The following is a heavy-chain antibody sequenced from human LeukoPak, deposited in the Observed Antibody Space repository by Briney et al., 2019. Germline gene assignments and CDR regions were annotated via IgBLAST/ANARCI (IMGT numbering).Heavy chain of an antibody. J-gene: IGHJ4*02. CDR3: ARRDDSSGYHKIFDY. Sequence: SETLSLTCSVSGDSISTSSSYWGWIRQPPGKGLEWIGSIYYSGNTYYNPSLKSRVTISIDTSKNQFYLKLSSLTAADTAVYYCARRDDSSGYHKIFDYWGPGTLVTVSS. V-gene: IGHV4-39*01. D-gene: IGHD3-22*01. CDR1: GDSISTSSSY. CDR2: IYYSGNT.